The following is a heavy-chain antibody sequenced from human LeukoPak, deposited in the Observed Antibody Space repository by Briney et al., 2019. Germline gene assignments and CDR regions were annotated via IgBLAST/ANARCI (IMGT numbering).Heavy chain of an antibody. CDR2: IIPIFGTA. V-gene: IGHV1-69*13. CDR1: GYTFTGHY. J-gene: IGHJ5*02. Sequence: GASVKVSCKASGYTFTGHYMHWVRQAPGQGLEWMGGIIPIFGTANYAQKFQGRVTITANESTSTAYMELSSLRSEDTAVYYCARGEGWFDPWGQGTLVTVSS. CDR3: ARGEGWFDP.